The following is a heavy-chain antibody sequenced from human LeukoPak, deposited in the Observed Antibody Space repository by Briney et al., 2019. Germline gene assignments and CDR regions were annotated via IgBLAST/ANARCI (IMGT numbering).Heavy chain of an antibody. CDR2: VNWNGGST. V-gene: IGHV3-20*04. CDR1: GFTFDDYG. Sequence: GGSLRLSCAASGFTFDDYGMSWVRQAPGKGLEWVSGVNWNGGSTGYADSVKGRFTISRDNAKNSLYLQMNSLRAEDTALYYCARATHYYESSGYDYWGQGTLVTVSS. J-gene: IGHJ4*02. D-gene: IGHD3-22*01. CDR3: ARATHYYESSGYDY.